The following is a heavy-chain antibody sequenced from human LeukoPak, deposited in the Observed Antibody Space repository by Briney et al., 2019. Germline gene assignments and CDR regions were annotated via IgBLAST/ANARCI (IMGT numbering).Heavy chain of an antibody. Sequence: EGSLRLSCAASGFTVSSNYMSWVRQAPGKGLEWVSVIYSGGSTYYADSVKGRFTISRDNSKNTLYLQMNSLRAEDTAVYYCAKDWKRGERAKLRPSLYYYYGMDVWGQGTTVTVSS. CDR3: AKDWKRGERAKLRPSLYYYYGMDV. CDR2: IYSGGST. D-gene: IGHD3-3*01. J-gene: IGHJ6*02. CDR1: GFTVSSNY. V-gene: IGHV3-53*01.